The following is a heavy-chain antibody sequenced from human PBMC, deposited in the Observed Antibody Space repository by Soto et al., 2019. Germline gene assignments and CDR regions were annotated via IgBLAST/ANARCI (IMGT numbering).Heavy chain of an antibody. J-gene: IGHJ4*02. CDR2: IYQSGST. CDR3: VRGGLLGYCSGATCHNSFDY. Sequence: QLQLQESGSGLVKPSQTLSLTCAVSGASISSGGYSWSWIRQPPGKGLEWIGYIYQSGSTFYNPSLKSRVTISVDRSKNQFSLKLSSVTAADTAVYYCVRGGLLGYCSGATCHNSFDYWGQGILVTVSS. CDR1: GASISSGGYS. D-gene: IGHD2-15*01. V-gene: IGHV4-30-2*01.